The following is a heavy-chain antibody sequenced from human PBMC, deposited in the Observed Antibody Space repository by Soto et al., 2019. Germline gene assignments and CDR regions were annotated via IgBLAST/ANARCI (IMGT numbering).Heavy chain of an antibody. V-gene: IGHV3-33*01. Sequence: VGSLRLSGEASGFTFNTYSMHWVRQPRGKGLEWLAAIWYDGTQKYYADSVKGRFIISRDNSKKTLYLEMNSLRAEDTAVYYCARAGGTTVTGLWHFDSWGQGTLVTVSS. J-gene: IGHJ4*02. D-gene: IGHD4-17*01. CDR3: ARAGGTTVTGLWHFDS. CDR1: GFTFNTYS. CDR2: IWYDGTQK.